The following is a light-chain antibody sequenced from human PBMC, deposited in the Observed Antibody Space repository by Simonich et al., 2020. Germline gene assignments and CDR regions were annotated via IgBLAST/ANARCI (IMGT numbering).Light chain of an antibody. Sequence: DIVMTQSPDSLAVSLGERATINCKASQGVLYRSNTKNYLAWYQQKPGQPPKLLIYWASTRESGVPDRFSGSGSGTDFTLTISSLQAEDVAVYYCQQYYSTPPWTFGQGTKVEIK. CDR3: QQYYSTPPWT. CDR1: QGVLYRSNTKNY. V-gene: IGKV4-1*01. CDR2: WAS. J-gene: IGKJ1*01.